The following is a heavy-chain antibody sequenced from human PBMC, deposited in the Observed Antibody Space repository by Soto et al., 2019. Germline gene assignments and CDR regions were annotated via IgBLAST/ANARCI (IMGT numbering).Heavy chain of an antibody. D-gene: IGHD3-22*01. CDR3: ARSRYYYDSSGYSADEHYYGMDV. V-gene: IGHV1-69*13. CDR2: IIPIFGTA. CDR1: GGTFSSYA. J-gene: IGHJ6*02. Sequence: SVKVSCKASGGTFSSYAISWVRQAPGQGLEWMGGIIPIFGTANYAQKFQGRVTITADESTSTAYMELSSLRSEDTAVYYCARSRYYYDSSGYSADEHYYGMDVWGQGTTVTSP.